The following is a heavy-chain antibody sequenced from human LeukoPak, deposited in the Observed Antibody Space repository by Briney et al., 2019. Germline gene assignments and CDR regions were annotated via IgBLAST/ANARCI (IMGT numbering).Heavy chain of an antibody. CDR1: GYSFTSYW. CDR2: IDPSDSYT. CDR3: ASGLDSGSYPSNFDY. Sequence: HGESLKISCKGSGYSFTSYWISWVRQMPGKGLEWMGRIDPSDSYTNYSPSFQGHVTISADKSISTAYLQWSSLKASDTAMYYCASGLDSGSYPSNFDYWGQGTLVTVSS. D-gene: IGHD1-26*01. J-gene: IGHJ4*02. V-gene: IGHV5-10-1*01.